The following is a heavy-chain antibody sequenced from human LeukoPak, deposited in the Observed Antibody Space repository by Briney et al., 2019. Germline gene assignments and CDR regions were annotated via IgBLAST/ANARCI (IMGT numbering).Heavy chain of an antibody. J-gene: IGHJ4*02. CDR1: DGSINSDF. CDR3: ARIPDVSGWPFDY. V-gene: IGHV4-59*01. CDR2: IRYSGRT. D-gene: IGHD6-19*01. Sequence: SETLSLTCTASDGSINSDFWTWIRQPPGKGLEWIGYIRYSGRTSYNPSLKSRVTISIGTSKNLFSLKLRSVTTADTAIYYCARIPDVSGWPFDYWGQGTLVTASS.